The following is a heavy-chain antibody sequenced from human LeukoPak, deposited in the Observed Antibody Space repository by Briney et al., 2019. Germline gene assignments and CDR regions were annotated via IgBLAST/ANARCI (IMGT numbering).Heavy chain of an antibody. CDR2: IKQDGSEK. V-gene: IGHV3-7*01. J-gene: IGHJ5*02. CDR3: AREGDCSSTSCHQTINH. D-gene: IGHD2-2*01. CDR1: GFTFSSYW. Sequence: GGSLRLSCAASGFTFSSYWMSWVRQAPGKGLEWVANIKQDGSEKYYVDSVKGRFTISRDNAKNSLYLQMNSLRAEDTAVYYCAREGDCSSTSCHQTINHWGQGTLVTVSS.